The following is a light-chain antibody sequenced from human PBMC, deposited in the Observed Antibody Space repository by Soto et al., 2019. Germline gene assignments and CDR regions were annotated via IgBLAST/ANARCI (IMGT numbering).Light chain of an antibody. J-gene: IGKJ2*01. CDR3: LQSDTFPYT. CDR1: QDIDRW. CDR2: TAS. Sequence: DIQMTQSPSSVSASVGDRVTISCRASQDIDRWLAWFQHKPGKAPKLLISTASSLHSSVPSMFSGSGSATDFTLTIASLQFEDFATYYCLQSDTFPYTFGLGTKLEIK. V-gene: IGKV1D-12*01.